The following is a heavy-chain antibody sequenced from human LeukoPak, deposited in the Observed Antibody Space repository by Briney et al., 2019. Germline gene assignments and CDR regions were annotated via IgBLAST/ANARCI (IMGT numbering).Heavy chain of an antibody. V-gene: IGHV3-23*01. Sequence: GGSLRLSCAASGFTFDNYGMSWFRQAPVKGLEWVSAITDSGSGTYLADSVKGRFTISRDNSKSTLFLQMNSLRAEDTAVYYCAKDSPLGTVWGQGTLVTVSS. CDR2: ITDSGSGT. CDR3: AKDSPLGTV. D-gene: IGHD1/OR15-1a*01. CDR1: GFTFDNYG. J-gene: IGHJ4*02.